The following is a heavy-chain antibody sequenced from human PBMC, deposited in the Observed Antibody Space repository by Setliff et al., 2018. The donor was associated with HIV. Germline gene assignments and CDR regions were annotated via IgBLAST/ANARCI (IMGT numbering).Heavy chain of an antibody. CDR2: ISTSGST. Sequence: PSETLSLTCTVSGGSISSYYWSWIRQSPGKGLECIGYISTSGSTNYNPSLKSRVTISLDTSKNQFSLKLRSVTAADTAVYYCARYRSKLDWFDPWGQGTLVTVSS. CDR3: ARYRSKLDWFDP. V-gene: IGHV4-4*09. J-gene: IGHJ5*02. CDR1: GGSISSYY. D-gene: IGHD1-26*01.